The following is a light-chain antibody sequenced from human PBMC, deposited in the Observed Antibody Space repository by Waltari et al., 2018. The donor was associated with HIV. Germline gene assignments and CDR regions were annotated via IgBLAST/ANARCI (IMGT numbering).Light chain of an antibody. J-gene: IGKJ4*01. CDR1: QGVSIT. CDR3: QQYNDWPLT. V-gene: IGKV3-15*01. Sequence: EVVMTQSPATLSVSPGERATLSCRASQGVSITLAWPQQKPGQAPRRLIYGASTRATGIPARFSGSGAGTEFTLTISSLQSEDFAVYYCQQYNDWPLTFGGGTK. CDR2: GAS.